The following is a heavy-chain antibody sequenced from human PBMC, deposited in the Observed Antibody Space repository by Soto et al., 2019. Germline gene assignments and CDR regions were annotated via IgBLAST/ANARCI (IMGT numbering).Heavy chain of an antibody. CDR2: IDPSDSYT. Sequence: GESLKISCKGSGYSFTSYWISWVRQMPGKGLEWMGRIDPSDSYTNYSPSFQGHVTISADKSISTAYLQWSSLKASDTAMYYCARHPYYYGSGTGMDVWGQGTTVTVYS. J-gene: IGHJ6*02. V-gene: IGHV5-10-1*01. D-gene: IGHD3-10*01. CDR1: GYSFTSYW. CDR3: ARHPYYYGSGTGMDV.